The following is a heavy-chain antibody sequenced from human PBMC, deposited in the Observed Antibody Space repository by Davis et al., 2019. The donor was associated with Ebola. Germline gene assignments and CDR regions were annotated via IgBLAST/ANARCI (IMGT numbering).Heavy chain of an antibody. CDR1: ASPISSYD. CDR2: IYYSGSN. Sequence: SETLSLTCAVSASPISSYDLTWILHTPGKGLDWIGYIYYSGSNKYNPSLKSRVTMSVDMSKNQSSLRLSSVTAADTAIYYCARPSRQYLGNDAFEIWGQGTKVTVSS. V-gene: IGHV4-59*01. CDR3: ARPSRQYLGNDAFEI. J-gene: IGHJ3*02. D-gene: IGHD2/OR15-2a*01.